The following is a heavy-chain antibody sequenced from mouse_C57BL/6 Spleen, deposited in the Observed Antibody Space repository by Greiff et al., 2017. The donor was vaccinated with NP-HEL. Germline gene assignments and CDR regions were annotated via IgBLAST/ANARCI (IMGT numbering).Heavy chain of an antibody. CDR2: IRNKANGYTT. CDR3: ARYDYGSSYDWFAY. Sequence: EVKLMESGGGLVQPGGSLSLSCAASGFTFTDYYMSWVRQPPGKALEWLGFIRNKANGYTTEYSASVKGRFTISRDNSQSILYLQMNALRAEDSATYYCARYDYGSSYDWFAYWGQGTLVTVSA. V-gene: IGHV7-3*01. CDR1: GFTFTDYY. J-gene: IGHJ3*01. D-gene: IGHD1-1*01.